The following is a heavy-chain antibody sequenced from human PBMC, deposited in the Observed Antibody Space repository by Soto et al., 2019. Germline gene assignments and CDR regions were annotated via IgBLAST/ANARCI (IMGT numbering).Heavy chain of an antibody. Sequence: PSETLSLTCAVSGGSISSDGYSWSWIRQPPGKGLEWIGYIYHSGSTYYNPSLMSRVTISIDKSKNQFTLSLSSLTAADTAVYYCAGGSSGYWVYFDYWGQGILVTVS. V-gene: IGHV4-30-2*01. J-gene: IGHJ4*02. CDR1: GGSISSDGYS. CDR2: IYHSGST. CDR3: AGGSSGYWVYFDY. D-gene: IGHD3-22*01.